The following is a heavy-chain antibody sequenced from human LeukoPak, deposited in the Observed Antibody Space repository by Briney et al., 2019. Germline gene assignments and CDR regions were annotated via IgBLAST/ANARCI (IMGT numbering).Heavy chain of an antibody. CDR3: AKGSDILTGDAFDI. V-gene: IGHV3-9*03. CDR2: ISWNSGSI. CDR1: GFTFDDYA. D-gene: IGHD3-9*01. Sequence: PGRSLRLSCAASGFTFDDYAMHWVRQAPGKGLEWVSGISWNSGSIGCADSVKGRFTISRDNAKNSLYLQMNSLRAEDMALYYCAKGSDILTGDAFDIWGQGTMVTVSS. J-gene: IGHJ3*02.